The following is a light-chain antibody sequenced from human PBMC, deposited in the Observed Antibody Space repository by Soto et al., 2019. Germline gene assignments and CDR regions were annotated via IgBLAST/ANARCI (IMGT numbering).Light chain of an antibody. CDR3: QQSFTSPYT. CDR2: VAS. J-gene: IGKJ2*01. CDR1: QRLPSDY. Sequence: DIVLTQSPGTLSLSPGERSTLSCRASQRLPSDYLAWYQQKPGQAPRLLIYVASSRATGIPDRFSGSGSGTDFTRSISRLEPEDFEVYYCQQSFTSPYTFGQGTKLEIK. V-gene: IGKV3-20*01.